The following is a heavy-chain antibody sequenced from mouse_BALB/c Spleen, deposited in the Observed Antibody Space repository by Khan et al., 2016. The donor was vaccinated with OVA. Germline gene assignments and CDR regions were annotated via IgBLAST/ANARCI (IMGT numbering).Heavy chain of an antibody. J-gene: IGHJ2*01. CDR1: GYTFTTYW. CDR3: TRDRIDY. V-gene: IGHV1-7*01. Sequence: QVQLQQSGAELAKPGASVKMSCKASGYTFTTYWMHWVKQRPGQGLEWIGYINPTSGYTDYNEKFKDRAILSADKSSSTAYMQLSSLTSEDSAVHYCTRDRIDYWGQGTTLTVSS. CDR2: INPTSGYT.